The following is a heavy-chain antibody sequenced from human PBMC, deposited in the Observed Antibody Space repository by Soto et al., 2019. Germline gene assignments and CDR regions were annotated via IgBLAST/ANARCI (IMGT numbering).Heavy chain of an antibody. Sequence: SGPTLVNPTQTLTLTCTFSGFSLSTNGLAVGWIRQAPGKALEWLALIYWDDDKRYSPSLNSRLTIIKDTSKNEVVLTMTNMDPVDTATYYCARILTGDTAMVLDYWGQGTPVTVSS. CDR2: IYWDDDK. J-gene: IGHJ4*02. CDR1: GFSLSTNGLA. V-gene: IGHV2-5*02. CDR3: ARILTGDTAMVLDY. D-gene: IGHD5-18*01.